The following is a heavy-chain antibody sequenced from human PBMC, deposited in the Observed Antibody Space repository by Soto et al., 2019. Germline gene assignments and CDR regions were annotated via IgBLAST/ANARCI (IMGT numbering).Heavy chain of an antibody. CDR2: IDLSDSYT. D-gene: IGHD3-10*01. CDR1: KYTFTRYW. Sequence: ESLKISCGGSKYTFTRYWISWVRQTPGKGLEWMGRIDLSDSYTNYSPSFQGHVTISADKSISTAYLQWSSLKASDTAMYYCARRGGAYYYYGMDVWGQGTTVTVSS. CDR3: ARRGGAYYYYGMDV. V-gene: IGHV5-10-1*01. J-gene: IGHJ6*02.